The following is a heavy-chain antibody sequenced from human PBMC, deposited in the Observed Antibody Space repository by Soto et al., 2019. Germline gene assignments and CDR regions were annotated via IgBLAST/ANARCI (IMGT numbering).Heavy chain of an antibody. Sequence: SETLSLTCAVSGGSISSSDWWTWVRQPPGKGLEWIGEIYHSGSTNYNPSLKSRVTISVDKSKNQFSLKLSFVTAADTAVYYCARAYNKKWYIYDYWGQGTLVTVSS. V-gene: IGHV4-4*02. D-gene: IGHD1-20*01. CDR1: GGSISSSDW. J-gene: IGHJ4*02. CDR3: ARAYNKKWYIYDY. CDR2: IYHSGST.